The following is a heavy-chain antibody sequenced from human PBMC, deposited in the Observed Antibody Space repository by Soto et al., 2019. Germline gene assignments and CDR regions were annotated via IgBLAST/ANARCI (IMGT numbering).Heavy chain of an antibody. Sequence: PETLSLTCTVSGGSISSSSYYWGWIRQPPGKGLEWIGSIYYSGSTYYNPSLKSRVTISVDTSKNQFSLKLSSVTAADTAVYYCARHYGSGSYMFSNWFDPWGQGTLVTVSS. J-gene: IGHJ5*02. V-gene: IGHV4-39*01. CDR1: GGSISSSSYY. CDR3: ARHYGSGSYMFSNWFDP. D-gene: IGHD3-10*01. CDR2: IYYSGST.